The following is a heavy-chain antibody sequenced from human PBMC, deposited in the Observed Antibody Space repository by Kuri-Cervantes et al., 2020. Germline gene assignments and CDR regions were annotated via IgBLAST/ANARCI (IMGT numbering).Heavy chain of an antibody. J-gene: IGHJ4*01. D-gene: IGHD1-7*01. CDR3: AKETWNYPLI. V-gene: IGHV4-4*07. CDR1: GVSFNYDY. CDR2: IYTDGTA. Sequence: GSLRLSCNVSGVSFNYDYWSWIRQSSGKGLEWIGRIYTDGTADYNPSFASRITLSIDMSNNHFSLRLSSVTAADTAVYFCAKETWNYPLIWGHGFQVTVSS.